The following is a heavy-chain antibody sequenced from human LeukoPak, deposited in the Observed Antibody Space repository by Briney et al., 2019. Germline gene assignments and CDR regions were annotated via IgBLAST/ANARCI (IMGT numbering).Heavy chain of an antibody. CDR1: GFTFSSYS. J-gene: IGHJ3*02. Sequence: PGGSLRLSCAASGFTFSSYSLNWVRLAPGKGLEWVSSISSSGSYIYYADSVKGRFTISRDNAKNSLYLQMNSLRAEDTAVYYCAREGVHYDFWSGYPDAFDIWGQGTMVTVSS. CDR2: ISSSGSYI. V-gene: IGHV3-21*01. CDR3: AREGVHYDFWSGYPDAFDI. D-gene: IGHD3-3*01.